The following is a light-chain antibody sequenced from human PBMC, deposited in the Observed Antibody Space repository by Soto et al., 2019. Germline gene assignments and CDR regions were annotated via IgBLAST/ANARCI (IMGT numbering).Light chain of an antibody. Sequence: IQMTQSPSSLSASVGDRVSITCQATHHVNKYLTRYQQKPGKAPNLLIYDVSTLKTGVASRFSGSGSGTQFTLTITNLQPEDFATYYCQHPGVAPYTFGQGTRLDIK. V-gene: IGKV1-33*01. CDR1: HHVNKY. J-gene: IGKJ2*01. CDR3: QHPGVAPYT. CDR2: DVS.